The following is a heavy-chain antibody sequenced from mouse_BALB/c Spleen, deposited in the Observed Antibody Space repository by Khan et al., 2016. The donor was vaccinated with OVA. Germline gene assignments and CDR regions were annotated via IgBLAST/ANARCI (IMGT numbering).Heavy chain of an antibody. Sequence: QMQLEESGAELAKPGASVKMSCKASGYTFSTYWIHWVKQRPGQGLEWIGYINPSSGYTYYKQRFNDKATLTADKSSSTAYMQLSSLTSEDSAVYYCARDRIDYWGQGTTLTVSS. V-gene: IGHV1-7*01. CDR2: INPSSGYT. CDR1: GYTFSTYW. J-gene: IGHJ2*01. CDR3: ARDRIDY.